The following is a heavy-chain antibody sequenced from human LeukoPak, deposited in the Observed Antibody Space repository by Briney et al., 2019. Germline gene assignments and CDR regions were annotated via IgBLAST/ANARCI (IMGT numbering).Heavy chain of an antibody. J-gene: IGHJ5*02. D-gene: IGHD6-13*01. CDR3: ARPRSSGWYGDWFDP. CDR1: GGSISSSSYY. Sequence: PSETLSLTCTVSGGSISSSSYYWGWIRQPPGKGLEWIGSIYYSGSTYYNPSLKSRVTISVDTSKNQFSLKLSSVTAADTAVYYCARPRSSGWYGDWFDPWGQGTLVTVSS. V-gene: IGHV4-39*01. CDR2: IYYSGST.